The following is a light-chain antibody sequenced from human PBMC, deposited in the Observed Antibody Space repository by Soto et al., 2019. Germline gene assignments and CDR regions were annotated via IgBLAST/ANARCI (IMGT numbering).Light chain of an antibody. Sequence: EIVLTQSPGTLSLSPGERATLSCRASQSVGSDYLAWYQQKPGQAPRILIFGASGRATGIPNRFSGSGSGTDFTLTISRLEPEDFAVYYCQQYGNSPQTFGQGTKVDI. J-gene: IGKJ1*01. CDR2: GAS. CDR3: QQYGNSPQT. V-gene: IGKV3-20*01. CDR1: QSVGSDY.